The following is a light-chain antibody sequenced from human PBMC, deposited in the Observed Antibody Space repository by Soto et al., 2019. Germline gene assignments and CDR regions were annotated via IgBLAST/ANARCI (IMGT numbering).Light chain of an antibody. CDR1: QSVSSY. Sequence: EIVLTQSPATLSLSPGERATLSCRASQSVSSYLAWYQQNPGQAPRLLIYDASNRATGIPARFSGSGSGTDFTLTISSLEPEDSAVYYCQQRGSWPPTFGPGTKVYIK. V-gene: IGKV3-11*01. CDR2: DAS. CDR3: QQRGSWPPT. J-gene: IGKJ3*01.